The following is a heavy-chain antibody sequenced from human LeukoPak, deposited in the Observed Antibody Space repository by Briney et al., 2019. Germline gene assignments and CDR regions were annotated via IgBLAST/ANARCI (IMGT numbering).Heavy chain of an antibody. CDR1: GFTFSTYA. Sequence: PGRSLRLSCSASGFTFSTYAMSWVRQAPGKGLEWVSAISGSAGSTYYADSVKGRHTTYRDNSKSTLYLQMNSLRAEDTAVYYCAKGEDDGDYAEFDPWGQGALVSVSS. CDR3: AKGEDDGDYAEFDP. J-gene: IGHJ5*02. D-gene: IGHD4-17*01. V-gene: IGHV3-23*01. CDR2: ISGSAGST.